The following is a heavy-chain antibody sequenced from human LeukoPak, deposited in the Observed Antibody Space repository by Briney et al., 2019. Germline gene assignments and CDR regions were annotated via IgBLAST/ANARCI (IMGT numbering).Heavy chain of an antibody. D-gene: IGHD2-2*01. CDR2: INHSGST. Sequence: PSETLSLTCAVYGGSFSGYYWSWIRQPPGKGLEWIGEINHSGSTNYNPSLKSRVTISVDTSKNQFSLKLSSVTAADTAVYYCALSGGYCSSTSRSQFDYWGQGTLVTVSS. CDR1: GGSFSGYY. V-gene: IGHV4-34*01. J-gene: IGHJ4*02. CDR3: ALSGGYCSSTSRSQFDY.